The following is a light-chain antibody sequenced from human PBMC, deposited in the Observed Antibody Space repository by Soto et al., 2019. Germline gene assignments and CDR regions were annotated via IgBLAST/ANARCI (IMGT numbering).Light chain of an antibody. V-gene: IGKV3-15*01. CDR3: QQYNKWPPT. Sequence: EIVMTQSPATLSVSPGERATLSCRASQSISSDVAWYQQTPGQAPRLLIYGASTTATGIAARFSGSGSGTEFTLTISSLQSEDFAVYNCQQYNKWPPTFGQGTKVEIK. J-gene: IGKJ2*01. CDR2: GAS. CDR1: QSISSD.